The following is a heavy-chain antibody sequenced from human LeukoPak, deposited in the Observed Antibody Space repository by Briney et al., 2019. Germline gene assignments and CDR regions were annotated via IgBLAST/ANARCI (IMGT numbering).Heavy chain of an antibody. V-gene: IGHV4-39*07. D-gene: IGHD6-13*01. CDR1: GGSISSSSYY. J-gene: IGHJ5*02. CDR3: ARYSSTWIPATGWFDP. CDR2: IYYSGST. Sequence: SETLSLTCTVSGGSISSSSYYWGWIRQPPGKGLEWIGSIYYSGSTYYNPSLRSRVTTSVDTSKNQFSLKLSSVTAADTAVYYCARYSSTWIPATGWFDPWGQGTLVTVSS.